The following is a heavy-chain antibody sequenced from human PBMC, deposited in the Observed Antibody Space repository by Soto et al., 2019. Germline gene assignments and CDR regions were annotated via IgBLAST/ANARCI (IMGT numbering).Heavy chain of an antibody. CDR1: GGTLSKFG. Sequence: QVQLVQSGAELRQPGSSVRVSCKASGGTLSKFGIAWFRQAPGKRPEWMGNILPICDEPTYAFTLKNRLNNVADKSNDVVYMELGSMTSEDTAIYYCAKDRPYNLRGYIRHQDASDVWGQGTRVFVSS. D-gene: IGHD3-10*01. CDR3: AKDRPYNLRGYIRHQDASDV. V-gene: IGHV1-69*06. CDR2: ILPICDEP. J-gene: IGHJ3*01.